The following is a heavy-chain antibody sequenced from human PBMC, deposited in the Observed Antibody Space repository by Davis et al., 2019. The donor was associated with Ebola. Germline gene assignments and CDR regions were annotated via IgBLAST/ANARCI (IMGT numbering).Heavy chain of an antibody. CDR1: GFTFSSYW. J-gene: IGHJ1*01. Sequence: PGGSLRLSCAASGFTFSSYWMSWVRQAPGKGLEWVANINQDESQKSYVASLKGRFTISRDNAKSSLYLQMNSLRAEDTAVFYCVRGGSATAYWGQGTPVTVSS. D-gene: IGHD2-15*01. CDR3: VRGGSATAY. CDR2: INQDESQK. V-gene: IGHV3-7*03.